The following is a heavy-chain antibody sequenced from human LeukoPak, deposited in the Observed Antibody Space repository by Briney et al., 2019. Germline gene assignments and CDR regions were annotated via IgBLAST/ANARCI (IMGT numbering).Heavy chain of an antibody. J-gene: IGHJ4*02. D-gene: IGHD1-1*01. V-gene: IGHV4-38-2*01. Sequence: GSLRLSCAASGFTFSSYSMNWVRQAPGKGLEWIGSIYHSGSTYYNPSLKSRVTISVDTSKNQFSLKLSSVTAADTAVYYCARVGRQLEPLPVDYWGQGTLVTVSS. CDR1: GFTFSSYS. CDR2: IYHSGST. CDR3: ARVGRQLEPLPVDY.